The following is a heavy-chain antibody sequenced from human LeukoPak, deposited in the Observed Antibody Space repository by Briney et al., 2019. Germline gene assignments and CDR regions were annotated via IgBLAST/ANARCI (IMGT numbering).Heavy chain of an antibody. V-gene: IGHV3-23*01. Sequence: GGSLRLSCAASGFTFSSYGMSWVRQAPGKGLDWVSTITISGATYYADSVKGRFTISRDNSKNTLYLQMNSLRAEDTAVYYCAKDSVYSSGWYRGGYFDPWGQGTLVTVSS. CDR2: ITISGAT. D-gene: IGHD6-19*01. CDR1: GFTFSSYG. J-gene: IGHJ5*02. CDR3: AKDSVYSSGWYRGGYFDP.